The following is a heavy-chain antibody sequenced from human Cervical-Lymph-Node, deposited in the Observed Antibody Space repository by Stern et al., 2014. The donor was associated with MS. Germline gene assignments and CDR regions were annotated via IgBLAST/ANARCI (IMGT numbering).Heavy chain of an antibody. J-gene: IGHJ6*02. CDR3: ARGLNYDMGV. Sequence: VQLVESGAGVVQPGGSLRVSCATSGLSFTGYWIHWVRQAPEQGLEWVSCINAYGSATSYADPLKGRFTMSTDTATSTPSMDMNSLRAEDTAVYYCARGLNYDMGVWGQGTTVTVSS. CDR2: INAYGSAT. CDR1: GLSFTGYW. V-gene: IGHV3-74*01.